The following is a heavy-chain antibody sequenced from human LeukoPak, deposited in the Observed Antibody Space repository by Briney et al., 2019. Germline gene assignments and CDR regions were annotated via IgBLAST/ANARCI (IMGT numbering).Heavy chain of an antibody. CDR3: AKDRLFGSGLNGPHYYYGMDV. J-gene: IGHJ6*02. Sequence: GGSLRLSCEASGFTFSGYAVSWVRQAPGKGLEWVAVILYDGNNKHYAESVKGRFTISRDNSNNMLYLQMNSLRPEDTAVYYCAKDRLFGSGLNGPHYYYGMDVWGQGTTVTVSS. CDR1: GFTFSGYA. CDR2: ILYDGNNK. V-gene: IGHV3-30*18. D-gene: IGHD1-26*01.